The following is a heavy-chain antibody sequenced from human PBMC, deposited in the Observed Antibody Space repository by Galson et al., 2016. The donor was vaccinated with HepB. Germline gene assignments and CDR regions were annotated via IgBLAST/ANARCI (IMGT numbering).Heavy chain of an antibody. D-gene: IGHD3-16*01. J-gene: IGHJ3*02. Sequence: SLRLSCAASGFTFSQYAMHWVRQAPGKGLEWVSLISYDGINTFYADSVKGRFTISRDNSKNKLYLQMNSLRAEDTAVYYCAKLSGLNAFDIWGQGTMVTVSS. V-gene: IGHV3-30-3*02. CDR2: ISYDGINT. CDR3: AKLSGLNAFDI. CDR1: GFTFSQYA.